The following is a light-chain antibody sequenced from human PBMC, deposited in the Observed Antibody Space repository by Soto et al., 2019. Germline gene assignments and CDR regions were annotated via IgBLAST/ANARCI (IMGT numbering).Light chain of an antibody. CDR1: WSIINF. V-gene: IGKV1-39*01. J-gene: IGKJ1*01. CDR3: QQGYSSHRT. Sequence: DIQMTQSPSSLSASVGDRVTITCRTSWSIINFLHWYQQKPRKAPKLLIYGATSLRSGVPSRFSGSGSETDFTLTISSLQPEDFATYYCQQGYSSHRTFGQGTKVEVK. CDR2: GAT.